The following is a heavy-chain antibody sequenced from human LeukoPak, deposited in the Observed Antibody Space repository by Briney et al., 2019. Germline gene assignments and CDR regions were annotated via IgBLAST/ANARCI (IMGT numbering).Heavy chain of an antibody. CDR1: GFXFSNYG. V-gene: IGHV3-64D*09. Sequence: GGSLRLSCAASGFXFSNYGMHWVRQAPGKGLKYVSAISDSGGSTYYADSVKGRFTISRDNSKNTLYLQMSSLRAEDTAVYFCVRGYSFGPYGMDVWGQGTTVTVSS. CDR2: ISDSGGST. D-gene: IGHD2-15*01. J-gene: IGHJ6*02. CDR3: VRGYSFGPYGMDV.